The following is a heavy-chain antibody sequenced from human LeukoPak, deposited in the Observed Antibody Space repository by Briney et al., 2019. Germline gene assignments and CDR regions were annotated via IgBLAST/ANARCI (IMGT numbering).Heavy chain of an antibody. CDR3: ARGYGDYDFFFNY. V-gene: IGHV3-48*01. Sequence: PGGSLRLSCAASGFIFHTYNMKWVRQAPGKGLEWVSYISSSSSTIYYADSVKGRFTISRDNAKNSLYLQMNSLRAEDTALYYCARGYGDYDFFFNYWGQGTLVTVSS. J-gene: IGHJ4*02. CDR2: ISSSSSTI. CDR1: GFIFHTYN. D-gene: IGHD4-17*01.